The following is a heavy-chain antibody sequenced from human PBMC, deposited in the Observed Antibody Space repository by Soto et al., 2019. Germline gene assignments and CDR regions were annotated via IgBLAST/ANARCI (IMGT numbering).Heavy chain of an antibody. CDR1: GGSFSGYY. V-gene: IGHV4-34*01. CDR2: INHSGST. Sequence: SETLSLTCDVCGGSFSGYYWSWIRQPPWKGLEWIGEINHSGSTNYNTSLKSRVTITVDTSKNQFSLKLSSVTAADTAVYYCARRYRIAVACKGFDYWGQGTLVNVS. CDR3: ARRYRIAVACKGFDY. D-gene: IGHD6-19*01. J-gene: IGHJ4*02.